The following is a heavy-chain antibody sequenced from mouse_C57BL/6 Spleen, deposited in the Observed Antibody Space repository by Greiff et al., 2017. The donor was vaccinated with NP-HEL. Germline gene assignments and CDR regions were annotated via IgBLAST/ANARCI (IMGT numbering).Heavy chain of an antibody. CDR3: ARLGEAYFDY. J-gene: IGHJ2*01. V-gene: IGHV1-82*01. CDR1: GYAFSSSW. Sequence: VKLQESGPELVKPGASVKISCKASGYAFSSSWMNWVKQRPGKGLEWIGRIYPGDGDTNYNGKFKGKATLTADKSSSTAYMQLSSLTSEDSAVYFCARLGEAYFDYWGQGTTLTVSS. D-gene: IGHD2-13*01. CDR2: IYPGDGDT.